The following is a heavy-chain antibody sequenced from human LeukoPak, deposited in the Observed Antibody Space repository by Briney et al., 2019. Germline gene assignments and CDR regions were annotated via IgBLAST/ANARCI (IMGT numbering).Heavy chain of an antibody. CDR3: ARGYCSSNTCQIDP. V-gene: IGHV3-53*01. CDR1: GFTVSNNY. J-gene: IGHJ5*02. Sequence: PGGSLRLSCAASGFTVSNNYMNWVRQAPGKGLEWVSVIYSGGSTRYADSVKGRFTISRDNSKNTLYLQMNSLRAEDTAVYYCARGYCSSNTCQIDPWGQGTLATVSS. D-gene: IGHD2-2*01. CDR2: IYSGGST.